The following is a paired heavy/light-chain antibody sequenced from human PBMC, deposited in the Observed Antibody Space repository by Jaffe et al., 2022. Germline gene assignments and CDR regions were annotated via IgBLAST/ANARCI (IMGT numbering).Light chain of an antibody. J-gene: IGKJ1*01. CDR3: QLFDNSPPTWT. Sequence: EIVLTQSPGTLSLSPGERVTLSCRASQSVSSSYLAWYQQKPGQAPRLLIYGASKRATGIPDRFSGSGSGTDFTLTISRVEPEDFAVYFCQLFDNSPPTWTFGQGTKVDIK. CDR1: QSVSSSY. CDR2: GAS. V-gene: IGKV3-20*01.
Heavy chain of an antibody. CDR2: ISYDGTSE. Sequence: QVQLVESGGGVVQPGRSLRLSCAASEFAFFSHGMHWVRQAPGKGLDWVAFISYDGTSEYYADSVKGRFTISRDNSKNTLYLQMNSLSAEDTAVYYCAKGELLLDHYYSMDVWGKGTTVTVSS. V-gene: IGHV3-30*18. CDR1: EFAFFSHG. D-gene: IGHD2-15*01. J-gene: IGHJ6*04. CDR3: AKGELLLDHYYSMDV.